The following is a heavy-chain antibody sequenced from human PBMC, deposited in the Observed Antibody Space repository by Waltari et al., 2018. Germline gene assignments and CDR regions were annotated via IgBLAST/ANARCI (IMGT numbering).Heavy chain of an antibody. CDR2: IDYSGST. V-gene: IGHV4-59*01. CDR1: GGSISSYY. J-gene: IGHJ2*01. Sequence: QVQLQESGPGLVKPSETLSLTCTVSGGSISSYYWSWIRQPPGKGLEWIGYIDYSGSTNYNPSLKSRVTISVDTSKNQFSLKLSSVTAADTAVYYCARDIYGDRRRWYFDLWGRGTLVTVSS. D-gene: IGHD4-17*01. CDR3: ARDIYGDRRRWYFDL.